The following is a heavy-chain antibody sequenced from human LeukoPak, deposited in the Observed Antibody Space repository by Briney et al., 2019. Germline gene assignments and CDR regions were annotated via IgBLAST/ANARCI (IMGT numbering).Heavy chain of an antibody. CDR3: ARVSRQPKAFDI. CDR1: GGSISSYY. V-gene: IGHV4-59*01. D-gene: IGHD6-13*01. CDR2: IYYSGST. Sequence: SETQSLTCTVSGGSISSYYWSWIRQPPGKGLEWIGYIYYSGSTNYNPSLKSRVTISVDTSKNQFSLKLSSVTAADTAVCYCARVSRQPKAFDIWGQGTMVTVSS. J-gene: IGHJ3*02.